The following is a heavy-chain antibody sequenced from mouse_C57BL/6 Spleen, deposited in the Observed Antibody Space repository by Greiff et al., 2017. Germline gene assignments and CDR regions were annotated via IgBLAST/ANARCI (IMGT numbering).Heavy chain of an antibody. D-gene: IGHD2-1*01. V-gene: IGHV1-55*01. J-gene: IGHJ4*01. CDR3: ARRYYCNYPRAMDY. Sequence: QVQLQQPGAELVKPGASVKMSCKASGYTFTSYWITWVKQRPGQGLEWIGDIYPGSGSTNYNEKFKSKATLTVDTSSSTAYMQLSSLTSEDSAVYYCARRYYCNYPRAMDYWGQGTSVTFSS. CDR2: IYPGSGST. CDR1: GYTFTSYW.